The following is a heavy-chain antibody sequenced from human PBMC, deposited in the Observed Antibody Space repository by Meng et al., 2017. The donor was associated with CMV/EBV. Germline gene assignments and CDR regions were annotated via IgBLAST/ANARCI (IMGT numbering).Heavy chain of an antibody. V-gene: IGHV1-18*01. CDR3: ARARLGVEIGAHPSYYYYGMDV. J-gene: IGHJ6*02. Sequence: ASEKVSCKASGYTFTSYGISWMRQAPGQGLEWMGWISAYNGNTNYAQKLQGRVTMTTDTSTSTAYMELRSLRSDDTTVYYCARARLGVEIGAHPSYYYYGMDVWGQGTTVTVSS. D-gene: IGHD5-24*01. CDR2: ISAYNGNT. CDR1: GYTFTSYG.